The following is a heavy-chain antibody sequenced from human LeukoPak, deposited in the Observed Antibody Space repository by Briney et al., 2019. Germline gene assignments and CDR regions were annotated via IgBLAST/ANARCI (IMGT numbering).Heavy chain of an antibody. D-gene: IGHD3-9*01. CDR1: GGSISSSSYY. J-gene: IGHJ3*02. CDR3: ARVGYDILTGYYKLNAFDI. Sequence: SETLSLTCTVSGGSISSSSYYWGWIRQPPGKGLEWIGYIYYSGNTDYSPSLKSRVTISVDTSKKQFSLKLRSVTAADTAVYYCARVGYDILTGYYKLNAFDIWGQGTMVTVSS. V-gene: IGHV4-61*05. CDR2: IYYSGNT.